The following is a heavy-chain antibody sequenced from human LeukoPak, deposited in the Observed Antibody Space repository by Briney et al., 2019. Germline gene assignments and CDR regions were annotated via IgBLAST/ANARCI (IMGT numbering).Heavy chain of an antibody. J-gene: IGHJ1*01. CDR3: AGSTLWSGIFQY. CDR2: ISSDSATT. Sequence: GGSLRLSCAASGFTFSSYSMTWVRQAPGDGLEWVSYISSDSATTDYADSVKGRFIISRDNAKNSLFLQIDSLRADDTALYYCAGSTLWSGIFQYWGQGTLVTVSS. CDR1: GFTFSSYS. V-gene: IGHV3-48*01. D-gene: IGHD3-3*01.